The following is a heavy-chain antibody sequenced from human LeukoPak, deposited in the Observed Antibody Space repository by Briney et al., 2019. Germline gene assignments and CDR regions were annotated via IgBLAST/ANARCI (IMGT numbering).Heavy chain of an antibody. V-gene: IGHV3-23*01. J-gene: IGHJ4*02. CDR2: INGSGDKT. D-gene: IGHD2-2*01. CDR3: AKDWWDLVVVPAAIPDY. CDR1: GFTLSNYA. Sequence: GGSLRLSCAASGFTLSNYAMNWVRQAPGKGLEWVSSINGSGDKTYYADSVKGRFTISRDNSKNTLYLQMNSLRAEDTAVYYCAKDWWDLVVVPAAIPDYWGQGTLVTVSS.